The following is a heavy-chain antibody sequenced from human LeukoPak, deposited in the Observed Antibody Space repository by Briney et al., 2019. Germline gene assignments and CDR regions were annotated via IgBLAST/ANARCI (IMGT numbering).Heavy chain of an antibody. CDR2: IRYDGSNK. J-gene: IGHJ4*02. D-gene: IGHD5-18*01. CDR1: GFTFDDYG. Sequence: PGGSLRLSCAASGFTFDDYGMNWVRQAPGKGLEWVAFIRYDGSNKYYADSVKGRFTISRDNSKNTLYLQMNSLRAEDTAVYYCARPLGGVDTAHLHYFDYWGQGTLVTVSS. V-gene: IGHV3-30*02. CDR3: ARPLGGVDTAHLHYFDY.